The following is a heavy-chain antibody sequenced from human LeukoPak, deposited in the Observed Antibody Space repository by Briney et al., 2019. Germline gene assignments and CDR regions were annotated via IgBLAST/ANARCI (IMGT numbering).Heavy chain of an antibody. D-gene: IGHD6-6*01. J-gene: IGHJ4*02. CDR1: GFTFSSYG. CDR2: IWYDGSNK. Sequence: GGSLRLSCAASGFTFSSYGMPWVRQAPGKGLEWVAVIWYDGSNKYYADSVKGRFTISRDNSKNTLYLQMNSLRAEDTAVYYCARDVEYSSSSGWFYWGQGTLVTVSS. CDR3: ARDVEYSSSSGWFY. V-gene: IGHV3-33*01.